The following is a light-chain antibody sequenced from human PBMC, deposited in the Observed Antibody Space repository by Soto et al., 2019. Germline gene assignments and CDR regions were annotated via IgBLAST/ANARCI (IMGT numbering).Light chain of an antibody. CDR1: QSISSY. Sequence: DLQMTQSRSSLSASVVYRFTITCRASQSISSYLNWYQQKPGKAPKLLIYAASTLQSGVPSRFSGSGSGTDFTLTISSLQPEDFGTYYCQHIYSIPITFGQGTRLEIK. CDR3: QHIYSIPIT. J-gene: IGKJ5*01. V-gene: IGKV1-39*01. CDR2: AAS.